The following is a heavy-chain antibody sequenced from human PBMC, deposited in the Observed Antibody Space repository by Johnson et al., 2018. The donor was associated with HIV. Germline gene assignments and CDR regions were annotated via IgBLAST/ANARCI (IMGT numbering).Heavy chain of an antibody. CDR2: IYSGGSTI. J-gene: IGHJ3*02. D-gene: IGHD3-3*01. V-gene: IGHV3-66*03. Sequence: VQLVESGGGLIQPGGSLRLSCAASGFTVSHNYMSWVRQAPGEGLEWVSVIYSGGSTIYYADSVKGRFTISRDNSKNTLYLQMGSLRAEDMAVYYCARARGDFWSGYPAFDIWGQGTMVTVSS. CDR3: ARARGDFWSGYPAFDI. CDR1: GFTVSHNY.